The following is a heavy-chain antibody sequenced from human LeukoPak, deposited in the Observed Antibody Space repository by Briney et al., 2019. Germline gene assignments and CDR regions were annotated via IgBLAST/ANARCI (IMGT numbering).Heavy chain of an antibody. J-gene: IGHJ4*02. Sequence: SETLSLTCTVSGGSISSYYWSWIRQPPGKGLEWTGYIYYSGSTNYNPSLKSRVTISVDTSKNQFSLKLSSVTAADTAVYYCARENVWGSYRYWGDWGQGTLVTVSS. CDR1: GGSISSYY. V-gene: IGHV4-59*01. D-gene: IGHD3-16*02. CDR3: ARENVWGSYRYWGD. CDR2: IYYSGST.